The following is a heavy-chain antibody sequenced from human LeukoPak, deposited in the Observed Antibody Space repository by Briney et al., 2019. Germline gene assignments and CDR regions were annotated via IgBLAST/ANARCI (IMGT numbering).Heavy chain of an antibody. D-gene: IGHD2-2*02. J-gene: IGHJ4*02. CDR2: IRSKAYGGTT. CDR1: GFTFGDYA. Sequence: PGGSLRLSCTASGFTFGDYAMSWVRQAPGKGLEWVGFIRSKAYGGTTEYAASVKGRFTISRDDSKSIAYLQMNSLKTEGTAVYYCTRGGLVVPAALPYYFDYWGQGTLVTVSS. V-gene: IGHV3-49*04. CDR3: TRGGLVVPAALPYYFDY.